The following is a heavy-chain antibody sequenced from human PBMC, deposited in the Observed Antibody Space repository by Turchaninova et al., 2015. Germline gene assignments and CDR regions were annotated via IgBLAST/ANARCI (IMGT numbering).Heavy chain of an antibody. D-gene: IGHD6-25*01. CDR1: GYSFTNYW. Sequence: EVQLAQSGAEVNKPGESLTLSWLGSGYSFTNYWIGWGRQMPGKGLEWMGIIYPDDSDTRYSPSCQGQVTISADKSISTAYLQLSSLKASDSAMYYCARSGYTLGATLFYWGQGTLVTVSS. J-gene: IGHJ4*02. CDR2: IYPDDSDT. V-gene: IGHV5-51*01. CDR3: ARSGYTLGATLFY.